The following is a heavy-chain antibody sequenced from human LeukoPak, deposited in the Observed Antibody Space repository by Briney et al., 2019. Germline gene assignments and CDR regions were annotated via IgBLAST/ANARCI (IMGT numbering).Heavy chain of an antibody. D-gene: IGHD5-24*01. V-gene: IGHV3-30-3*01. Sequence: SCKASGGTFSSYAMHWVRQAPGKGLEWVTLISYNGVNKYYADSVKGRFTISRDNSKNTLYLQTDSLRAEDTAVYYCARAKDGTNILDYWGQGTLVTVSS. CDR3: ARAKDGTNILDY. J-gene: IGHJ4*02. CDR2: ISYNGVNK. CDR1: GGTFSSYA.